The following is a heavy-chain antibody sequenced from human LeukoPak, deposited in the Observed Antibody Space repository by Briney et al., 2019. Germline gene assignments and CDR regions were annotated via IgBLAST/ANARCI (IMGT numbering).Heavy chain of an antibody. V-gene: IGHV4-4*07. Sequence: SETLSLTCTVSGGSISSYYWSWIRQPAGKGLEWIGRIYTSGSTNYNPSLKSRVTMSVDTSKNQFSLKLSSVTAADTAVYYRARGLYCSSTSCYTSDAFDIWGQGTMVTVSS. CDR1: GGSISSYY. CDR2: IYTSGST. D-gene: IGHD2-2*02. J-gene: IGHJ3*02. CDR3: ARGLYCSSTSCYTSDAFDI.